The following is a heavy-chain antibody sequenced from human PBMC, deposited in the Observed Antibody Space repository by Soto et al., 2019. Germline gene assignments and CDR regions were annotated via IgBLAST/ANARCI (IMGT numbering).Heavy chain of an antibody. V-gene: IGHV1-8*01. J-gene: IGHJ5*02. CDR2: MNPNSGNT. CDR3: ARDLGCSSTSCYNWFDP. Sequence: ASVKVSCKASGYTFTSYDINWVRQATGQGLEWMGWMNPNSGNTGYAQKFQGRVTMTRNTSISTAYMELSSLRSEDTAVYYCARDLGCSSTSCYNWFDPWGQGTLVTVSS. CDR1: GYTFTSYD. D-gene: IGHD2-2*01.